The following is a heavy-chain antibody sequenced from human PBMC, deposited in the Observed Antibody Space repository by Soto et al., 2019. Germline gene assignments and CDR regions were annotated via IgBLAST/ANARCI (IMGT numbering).Heavy chain of an antibody. CDR2: ISGSGGRT. D-gene: IGHD3-16*01. CDR3: AKGARGSGTRPHHYYYYGMDV. V-gene: IGHV3-23*01. CDR1: GFTFSSYA. Sequence: EVQLLESGGGLVQPGGSLRLSCAASGFTFSSYAMSWVRQAPGKGLEWVSAISGSGGRTYYADSVKGRFTISRDNSKKPLYLQMNSLRAEDTAVYYCAKGARGSGTRPHHYYYYGMDVWGQGTTVTVSS. J-gene: IGHJ6*02.